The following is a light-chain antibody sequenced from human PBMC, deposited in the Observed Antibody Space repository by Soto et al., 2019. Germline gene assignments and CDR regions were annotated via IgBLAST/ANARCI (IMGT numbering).Light chain of an antibody. CDR2: AAS. V-gene: IGKV1-9*01. CDR1: QDIGTS. Sequence: DIKLTQSPSFLSASVRDRVTITCRASQDIGTSLAWYQQRPGKAPKVLITAASTSQSEVPPRFSGSGSGTEFTLTISSLQPEDLATYYCQQLNTYPLTFGGGTKVEI. J-gene: IGKJ4*01. CDR3: QQLNTYPLT.